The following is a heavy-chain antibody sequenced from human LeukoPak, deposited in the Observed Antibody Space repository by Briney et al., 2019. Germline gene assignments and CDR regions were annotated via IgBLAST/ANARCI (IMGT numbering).Heavy chain of an antibody. V-gene: IGHV4-4*07. Sequence: PSETLSLTCTVSGGSISSYYWSWIRQPAGKGLEWIGRIYTSGSTNYNPSLKSRVTMSVDTSKNQFSLKLSSVTAADTAVYYCARDKSGYDILTGYYNSWFDPWGQGTLVTVSS. D-gene: IGHD3-9*01. CDR3: ARDKSGYDILTGYYNSWFDP. CDR1: GGSISSYY. CDR2: IYTSGST. J-gene: IGHJ5*02.